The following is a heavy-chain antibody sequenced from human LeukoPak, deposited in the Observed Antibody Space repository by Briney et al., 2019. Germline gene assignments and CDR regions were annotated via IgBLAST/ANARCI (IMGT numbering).Heavy chain of an antibody. V-gene: IGHV1-18*01. CDR2: ISAYNGNA. Sequence: ASVKVSCKASGYTFTSYGISWVRQAPGQGLEWMGWISAYNGNANYAQKLQGRVTITTDTSTSTAYMELRSLRSDDTAVYYCARDPGTGPYFDDAFDIWGQGTTVTVSS. CDR3: ARDPGTGPYFDDAFDI. D-gene: IGHD3/OR15-3a*01. CDR1: GYTFTSYG. J-gene: IGHJ3*02.